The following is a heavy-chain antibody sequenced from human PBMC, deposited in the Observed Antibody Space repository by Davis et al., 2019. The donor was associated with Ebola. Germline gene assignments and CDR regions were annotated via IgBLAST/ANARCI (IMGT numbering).Heavy chain of an antibody. CDR2: IKSSGTT. V-gene: IGHV3-15*07. J-gene: IGHJ4*02. D-gene: IGHD2-15*01. Sequence: GESLKISCAVSGLTLSKVYMNWLRQAPGKGLEWVGRIKSSGTTDYAAPVKGRFTISRDESANTLHLQINSLRTEDTAVYYCSYGGGYYFEYWGQGTLVTVSS. CDR3: SYGGGYYFEY. CDR1: GLTLSKVY.